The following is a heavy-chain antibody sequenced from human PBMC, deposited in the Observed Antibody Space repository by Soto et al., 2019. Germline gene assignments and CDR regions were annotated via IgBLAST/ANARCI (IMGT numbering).Heavy chain of an antibody. Sequence: QVQLVQSGAEVRKPGASVTVSCRSSGDSFNDYYIHWVRQAPGQGLEWMGWINPNSGVTKYAQKFQGWVSMTRDTSIRTVYMQLSRLRSDDTAVYYCARENGGATATLDYYYFYMDVWGTGTTVTVSS. D-gene: IGHD5-12*01. J-gene: IGHJ6*03. CDR1: GDSFNDYY. CDR2: INPNSGVT. CDR3: ARENGGATATLDYYYFYMDV. V-gene: IGHV1-2*04.